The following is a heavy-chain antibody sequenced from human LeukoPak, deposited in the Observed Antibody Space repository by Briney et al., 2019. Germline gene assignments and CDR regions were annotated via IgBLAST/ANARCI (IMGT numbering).Heavy chain of an antibody. J-gene: IGHJ4*02. CDR2: IKKDGSEK. V-gene: IGHV3-7*01. D-gene: IGHD5-18*01. CDR1: GFMLSSYW. CDR3: ARHLSGVTGYTYGRGIDY. Sequence: GGSLRLSCAGSGFMLSSYWMSWVRQAPGKGLEWVANIKKDGSEKYYVDSVKGRFTISRDNAKKSLYLQMNSLRAEDTAVYYCARHLSGVTGYTYGRGIDYWGQGTLVTVSS.